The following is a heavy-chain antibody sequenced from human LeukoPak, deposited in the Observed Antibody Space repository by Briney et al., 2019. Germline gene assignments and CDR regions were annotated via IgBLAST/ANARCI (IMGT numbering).Heavy chain of an antibody. D-gene: IGHD3-10*01. V-gene: IGHV1-2*02. J-gene: IGHJ5*02. Sequence: ASVNVSCKGSGYTFTDYYLHWVRQAPGQGLEWMGWSNPDSGDTNYLQKFQSRVTMTRDTSISTAYMELSRLRSDDTAVYYCTRDLLGGSGTFDPRGQGTLVTVSS. CDR2: SNPDSGDT. CDR3: TRDLLGGSGTFDP. CDR1: GYTFTDYY.